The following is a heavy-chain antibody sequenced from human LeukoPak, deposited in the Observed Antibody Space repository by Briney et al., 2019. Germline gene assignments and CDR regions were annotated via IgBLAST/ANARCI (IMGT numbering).Heavy chain of an antibody. V-gene: IGHV3-23*01. CDR3: VKLVGVGELFWGHFLEDF. CDR2: ISGSGDGT. CDR1: GFTFSSYA. D-gene: IGHD3-10*01. Sequence: GGSLRLSCAASGFTFSSYAMSWVRQAPGKGLEWVSAISGSGDGTYYADSVKGRFTISRDNSKNTLYLQMNSLRAEDTAVYYCVKLVGVGELFWGHFLEDFWGQGTLVTVSS. J-gene: IGHJ4*02.